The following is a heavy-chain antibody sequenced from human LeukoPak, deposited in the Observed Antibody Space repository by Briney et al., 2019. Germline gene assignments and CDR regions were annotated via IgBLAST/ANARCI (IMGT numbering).Heavy chain of an antibody. D-gene: IGHD5-18*01. V-gene: IGHV3-15*01. CDR3: ITDLRTTIKVDTPMALIGYFDY. CDR1: GFNFSSYW. J-gene: IGHJ4*02. CDR2: IKRKSDGGAT. Sequence: PGGSLRLSCAASGFNFSSYWLHWVRQAPGKGLEWVGRIKRKSDGGATDYAVPVKGRFTISRDDSKNTVYLQMNSLKTEDTAVYYRITDLRTTIKVDTPMALIGYFDYWGQETLVTVSS.